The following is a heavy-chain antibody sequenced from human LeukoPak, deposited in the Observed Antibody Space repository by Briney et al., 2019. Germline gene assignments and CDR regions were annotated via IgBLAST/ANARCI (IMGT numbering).Heavy chain of an antibody. CDR3: ARVHSYCSSTSCLDY. D-gene: IGHD2-2*01. CDR1: GGTFSSYA. CDR2: IIPIFGTA. V-gene: IGHV1-69*13. J-gene: IGHJ4*02. Sequence: ASVKVSCKASGGTFSSYAISWVRQAPGQGLEWMGGIIPIFGTANYAQKFQGRVTITADESTSTGYMELRSLRSDDTAVYYCARVHSYCSSTSCLDYWGQGTLVTVSS.